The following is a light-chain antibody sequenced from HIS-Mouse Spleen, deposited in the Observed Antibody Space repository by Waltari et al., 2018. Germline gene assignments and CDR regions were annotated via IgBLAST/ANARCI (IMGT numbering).Light chain of an antibody. CDR2: DVS. Sequence: QSALTQPASVSGSPGQSITISFTGTSSDVGGYNYVSLYHNHPGKAPKLMIYDVSNRPSGVSNRFSGSKSGNTASLTISGLQAEDEADYYCSSYTSSSFNVVFGGGTKLTVL. J-gene: IGLJ2*01. CDR3: SSYTSSSFNVV. V-gene: IGLV2-14*03. CDR1: SSDVGGYNY.